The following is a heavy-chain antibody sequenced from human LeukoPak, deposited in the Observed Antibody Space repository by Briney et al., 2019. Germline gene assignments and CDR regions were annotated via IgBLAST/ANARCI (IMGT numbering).Heavy chain of an antibody. CDR2: ISKDKSFE. D-gene: IGHD2/OR15-2a*01. CDR1: GFTFSSYN. V-gene: IGHV3-30*03. Sequence: GGSLRLSCVASGFTFSSYNMHWVRQAPGKGLEWVAVISKDKSFEYYGDSVKGRFTISRDNPRNTLYLEMNSLRAEDTAVYYCARESPRTFGWRKYYGMDVWGQGTTVTVSS. J-gene: IGHJ6*02. CDR3: ARESPRTFGWRKYYGMDV.